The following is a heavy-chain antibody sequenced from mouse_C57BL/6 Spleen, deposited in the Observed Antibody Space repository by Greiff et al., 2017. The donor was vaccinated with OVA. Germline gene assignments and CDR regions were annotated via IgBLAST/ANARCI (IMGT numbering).Heavy chain of an antibody. V-gene: IGHV3-1*01. Sequence: EVKLQESGPGMVKPSQSLSLTCTVTGYSITSGYDWHWIRHFPGNKLEWMGYISYSGSTNYNPSLKSRISITHDTSKNHFFLKLNSVTTEDTATYYCARGIRRGYFDYWGQGTTLTVSS. CDR3: ARGIRRGYFDY. D-gene: IGHD3-2*02. CDR1: GYSITSGYD. J-gene: IGHJ2*01. CDR2: ISYSGST.